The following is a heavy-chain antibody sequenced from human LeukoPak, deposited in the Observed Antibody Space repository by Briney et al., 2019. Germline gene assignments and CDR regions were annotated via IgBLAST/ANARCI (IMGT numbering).Heavy chain of an antibody. Sequence: PGGSLRLSCAASGFSFNSHWMHWVRHAPGKGLEWVSSIKASDNYIYYAASVAGRFTISTDAAQNSLYLQMDSLRAEDTATYYCARSRSMSKNDKNLRYWGQGTLVTVSS. CDR3: ARSRSMSKNDKNLRY. CDR1: GFSFNSHW. J-gene: IGHJ4*02. CDR2: IKASDNYI. D-gene: IGHD1-26*01. V-gene: IGHV3-21*01.